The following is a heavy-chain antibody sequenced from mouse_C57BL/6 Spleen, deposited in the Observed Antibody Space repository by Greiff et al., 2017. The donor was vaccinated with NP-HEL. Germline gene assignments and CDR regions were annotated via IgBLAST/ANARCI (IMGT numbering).Heavy chain of an antibody. V-gene: IGHV1-82*01. J-gene: IGHJ1*03. CDR3: ARQYYYGSPLDFDV. CDR1: GYAFSSSW. CDR2: IYPGDGDT. D-gene: IGHD1-1*01. Sequence: VQLQQSGPELVKPGASVKISCKASGYAFSSSWMNWVKQRPGKGLEWIGRIYPGDGDTNYNGKFKGKATLTADKSSSTAYMQLSSLTSEDSAVYFCARQYYYGSPLDFDVWGTGTTVTVSS.